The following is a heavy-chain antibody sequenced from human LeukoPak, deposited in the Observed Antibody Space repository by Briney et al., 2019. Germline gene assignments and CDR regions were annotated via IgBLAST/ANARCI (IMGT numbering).Heavy chain of an antibody. V-gene: IGHV3-23*01. J-gene: IGHJ4*02. CDR1: GFTFSNYA. Sequence: GGSLRLSCAASGFTFSNYAMSWVRQAPGKGLEWVSGISGTGASTYHAESVKGRFTVSRDNSKNTLYLQMNSLRAEDTAVYYCAKAVQWLAQYFDYWGQGTLVTISS. D-gene: IGHD6-19*01. CDR2: ISGTGAST. CDR3: AKAVQWLAQYFDY.